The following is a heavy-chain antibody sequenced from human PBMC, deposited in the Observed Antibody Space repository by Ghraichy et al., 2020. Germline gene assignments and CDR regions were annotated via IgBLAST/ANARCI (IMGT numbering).Heavy chain of an antibody. CDR1: GFTFSSYT. D-gene: IGHD3-10*01. CDR3: VVQYFYGSIGGD. CDR2: ISSNADST. Sequence: GGSLRLSCSASGFTFSSYTMHWVRQAPGKGLEYVSAISSNADSTYYADSLRGRFTVSRDNSRNTLYLQMSSLRAEDTAVYYCVVQYFYGSIGGDWGQGTLVTVSS. J-gene: IGHJ4*02. V-gene: IGHV3-64D*09.